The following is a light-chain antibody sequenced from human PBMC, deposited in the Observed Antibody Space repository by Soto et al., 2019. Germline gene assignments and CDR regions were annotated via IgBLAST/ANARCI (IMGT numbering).Light chain of an antibody. CDR3: CSYAGSRV. CDR2: DGS. Sequence: QSALTQPASVSGSPGQSITISCTGPSSDVGSYNLVSWYQQHPGKASKLMIYDGSKRPSGVSNRFSGYKSGNTASLTISGLQAEDEADYYCCSYAGSRVFGGGTKLTVL. J-gene: IGLJ3*02. CDR1: SSDVGSYNL. V-gene: IGLV2-23*01.